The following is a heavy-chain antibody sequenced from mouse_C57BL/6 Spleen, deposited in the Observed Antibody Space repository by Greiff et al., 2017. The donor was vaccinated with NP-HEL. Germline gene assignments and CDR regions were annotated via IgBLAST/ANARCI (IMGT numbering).Heavy chain of an antibody. CDR1: GYAFSSSW. CDR3: ARENYSNAFAY. V-gene: IGHV1-82*01. Sequence: QVQLQQSGPELVKPGASVKLSCKASGYAFSSSWMHWVKQRPGKGLEWIGHIYPGDGDTHYNGKFKGKATLTADKSSSTAYMQLSTLTSEDSAVCFCARENYSNAFAYWGQGTLVTVSA. J-gene: IGHJ3*01. D-gene: IGHD2-5*01. CDR2: IYPGDGDT.